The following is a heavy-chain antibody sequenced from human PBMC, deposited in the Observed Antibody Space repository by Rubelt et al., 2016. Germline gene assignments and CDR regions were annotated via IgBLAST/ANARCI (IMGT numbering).Heavy chain of an antibody. CDR1: GFSLSTSGMC. CDR3: ARSYSSGAEYYFGY. Sequence: QVTLRESGPALVKPTQTLTLTCTFSGFSLSTSGMCVSWIRQPPGKALEWLARIDWDDDKYYSTSLKTRLTISKDTSKNQVVITMTNMDPVDTATYYCARSYSSGAEYYFGYWGQGTLVTVSS. D-gene: IGHD6-19*01. V-gene: IGHV2-70*15. CDR2: IDWDDDK. J-gene: IGHJ4*02.